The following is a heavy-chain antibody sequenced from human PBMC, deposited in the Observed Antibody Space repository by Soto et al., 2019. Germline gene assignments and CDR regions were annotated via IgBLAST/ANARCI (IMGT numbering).Heavy chain of an antibody. D-gene: IGHD6-13*01. V-gene: IGHV3-9*01. CDR1: GFTFDDYA. CDR3: AKCRGVAAAFWFDP. J-gene: IGHJ5*02. Sequence: GGSLRLSCAASGFTFDDYAMHWVRQAPGKGLEWVSGISWNSGSIGYADSVKGRFTISRDNAKNSLYLQMNSLRAEDTALYYCAKCRGVAAAFWFDPWGQGTLVTSPQ. CDR2: ISWNSGSI.